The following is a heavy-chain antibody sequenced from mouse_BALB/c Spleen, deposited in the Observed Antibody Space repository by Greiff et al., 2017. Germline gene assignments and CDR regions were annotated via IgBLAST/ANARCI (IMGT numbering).Heavy chain of an antibody. J-gene: IGHJ3*01. CDR2: INPSTGYT. CDR1: GYTFTSYW. CDR3: ARSTGTFAY. D-gene: IGHD4-1*02. V-gene: IGHV1-7*01. Sequence: QVQLKESGAELAKPGASVKMSCKASGYTFTSYWMHWVKQRPGQGLEWIGYINPSTGYTEYNQKFKGKATLTADTSSSTAYMQLSSLTSEDSAVYFCARSTGTFAYWGQGTLVTVSA.